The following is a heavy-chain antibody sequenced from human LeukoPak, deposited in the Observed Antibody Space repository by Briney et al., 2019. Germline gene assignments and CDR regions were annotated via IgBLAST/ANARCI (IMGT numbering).Heavy chain of an antibody. CDR2: IKQDGSEK. J-gene: IGHJ6*02. CDR3: ARTGYSSSWAYYYYYYGMDV. CDR1: GFTFSSHW. V-gene: IGHV3-7*01. D-gene: IGHD6-13*01. Sequence: GGSLRLSCAASGFTFSSHWMSWVRQAPGKGLEWVANIKQDGSEKYYVDSVKGRFTISRDNAKNSLYLQMNSLRAEDTAVYYCARTGYSSSWAYYYYYYGMDVWGQGTTVTVSS.